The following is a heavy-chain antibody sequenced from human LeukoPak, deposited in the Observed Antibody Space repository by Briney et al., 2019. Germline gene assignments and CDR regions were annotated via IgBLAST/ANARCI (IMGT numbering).Heavy chain of an antibody. Sequence: PSETLSLTCTVSGGSISSSSYYWGWIRQPPGKGLEWIGYIYYSGSTNYNPSLKSRVTISVDTSKNQFSLKLSSVTAADTAVYYCARVVSTAMVTYYFDYWGQGTLVTVSS. V-gene: IGHV4-61*05. CDR2: IYYSGST. D-gene: IGHD5-18*01. CDR1: GGSISSSSYY. CDR3: ARVVSTAMVTYYFDY. J-gene: IGHJ4*02.